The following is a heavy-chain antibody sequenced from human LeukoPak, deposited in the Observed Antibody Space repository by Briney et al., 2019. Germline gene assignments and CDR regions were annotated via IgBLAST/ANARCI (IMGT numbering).Heavy chain of an antibody. J-gene: IGHJ3*02. V-gene: IGHV4-59*01. CDR1: GGSLSSYY. CDR2: IYYIGIT. Sequence: SETLSLTCTVSGGSLSSYYWSWIRQPPGKGLEYIGYIYYIGITNYNPSLKSRVTISVDTSKNQFSLELSSVTAADTAIYYCARESFQAFDIRGQGTLVTVSS. CDR3: ARESFQAFDI.